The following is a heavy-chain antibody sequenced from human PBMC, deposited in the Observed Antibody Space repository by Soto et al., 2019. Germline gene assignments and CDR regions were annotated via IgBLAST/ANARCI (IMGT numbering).Heavy chain of an antibody. CDR1: GFTFSSYG. J-gene: IGHJ4*02. Sequence: QVQLVESGGGVVQPGRSLRLSCAASGFTFSSYGMHWVRQAPGKGLEWVAVISYDVSNKYFADSVKGRFTISRDNSKNTLYLQMNSLRAEDTAVYFCAKDGYYFASGSYFHDYWGQGTLVTVSS. CDR3: AKDGYYFASGSYFHDY. D-gene: IGHD3-10*01. CDR2: ISYDVSNK. V-gene: IGHV3-30*18.